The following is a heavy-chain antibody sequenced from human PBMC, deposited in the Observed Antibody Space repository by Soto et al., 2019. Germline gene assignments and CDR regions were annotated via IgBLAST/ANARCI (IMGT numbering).Heavy chain of an antibody. D-gene: IGHD3-22*01. V-gene: IGHV1-46*01. Sequence: ASVKVSCKASGYTFTSYYMHWVRQAPGQGLEWMGIINPSGGSTSYAQKFQGRVTMTRDTSTSTVYMELSSLRSEDTAVYYCARDPTAYYDSSGYQPSFDYWGQGPLVTVSS. CDR3: ARDPTAYYDSSGYQPSFDY. CDR2: INPSGGST. CDR1: GYTFTSYY. J-gene: IGHJ4*02.